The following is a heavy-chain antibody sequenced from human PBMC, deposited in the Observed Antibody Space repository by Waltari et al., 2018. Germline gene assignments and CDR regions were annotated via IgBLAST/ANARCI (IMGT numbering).Heavy chain of an antibody. CDR1: GGSFSGYY. V-gene: IGHV4-34*01. Sequence: QVQLQQWGAGLLKPSETLSLTCAVYGGSFSGYYWPWIRQPPGKGLEWIGEINHSGSTNYNPSLKSRVTISVDTSKNQFSLKLSSVTAADTAVYYCARGLRVGAILFDYWGQGTLVTVSS. J-gene: IGHJ4*02. CDR2: INHSGST. CDR3: ARGLRVGAILFDY. D-gene: IGHD1-26*01.